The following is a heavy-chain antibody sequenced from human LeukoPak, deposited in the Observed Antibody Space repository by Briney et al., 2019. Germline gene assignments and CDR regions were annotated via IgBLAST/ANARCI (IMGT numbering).Heavy chain of an antibody. CDR3: ARCGSTSYYYYYGMDV. CDR2: IYCSGST. D-gene: IGHD2-2*01. CDR1: GGSISSYY. V-gene: IGHV4-59*01. J-gene: IGHJ6*02. Sequence: SETLSLTCTVSGGSISSYYWSWIRQPPGKGLEWIGYIYCSGSTNYNPSLKSRVTISVDTSKNQFSLKLSSVTAADTAVYYCARCGSTSYYYYYGMDVWGQGTTVTVSS.